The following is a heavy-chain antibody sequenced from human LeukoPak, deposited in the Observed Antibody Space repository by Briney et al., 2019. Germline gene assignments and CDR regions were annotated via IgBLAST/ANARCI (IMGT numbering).Heavy chain of an antibody. Sequence: GGSLRLSCAASGFTFSSYAMSWVRQAPGKGLGWVSAISGSGGSTYYADSVKGRFTISRDNSKNTLYLQMNSLRAEDTAVYYCAKRPRGFGELYDYWGQGTLVTVSS. D-gene: IGHD3-10*01. V-gene: IGHV3-23*01. J-gene: IGHJ4*02. CDR3: AKRPRGFGELYDY. CDR1: GFTFSSYA. CDR2: ISGSGGST.